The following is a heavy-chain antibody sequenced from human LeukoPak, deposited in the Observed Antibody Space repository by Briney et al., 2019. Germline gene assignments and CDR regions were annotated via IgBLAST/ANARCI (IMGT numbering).Heavy chain of an antibody. V-gene: IGHV1-2*02. CDR2: INPNTGAT. J-gene: IGHJ4*02. CDR1: GYTFTSYY. D-gene: IGHD4-23*01. Sequence: ASVTVSSTASGYTFTSYYIHWVGQAPGQGKEWMGWINPNTGATHHAQKFLGRVTLTSDTTISTAYMELSSLIHDTAVYYCARDTSEHDYSGFGYWGQGTLVTVS. CDR3: ARDTSEHDYSGFGY.